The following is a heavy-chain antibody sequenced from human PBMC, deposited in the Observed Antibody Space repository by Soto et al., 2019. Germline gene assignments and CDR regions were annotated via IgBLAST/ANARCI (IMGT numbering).Heavy chain of an antibody. CDR3: ARASGYLSNWFDP. V-gene: IGHV4-34*01. CDR1: GGSFSGYY. Sequence: QVQLQQWGAGLLKPSETLSLTCAVYGGSFSGYYWSWIRQPPGKGLEWIGEINHSGSTNYNPSLKSRVTISVDTSKNQFSLKLSSVTAADTAVYYCARASGYLSNWFDPWGQGTLVTVSS. CDR2: INHSGST. D-gene: IGHD3-22*01. J-gene: IGHJ5*02.